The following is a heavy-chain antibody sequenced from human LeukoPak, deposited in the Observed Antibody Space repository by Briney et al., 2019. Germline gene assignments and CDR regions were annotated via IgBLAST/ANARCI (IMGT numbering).Heavy chain of an antibody. J-gene: IGHJ6*02. D-gene: IGHD6-25*01. V-gene: IGHV4-61*02. CDR3: ARCSGNYYYGMDV. Sequence: SETLSLTCTVSGGSISSGSYYWSWIRQPAGKGLEWSGRIYTSGSTNYNPSLKSRVTISVDTSKNQFSLKLSSVTAADTAVYYCARCSGNYYYGMDVWGQGTTVTVSS. CDR1: GGSISSGSYY. CDR2: IYTSGST.